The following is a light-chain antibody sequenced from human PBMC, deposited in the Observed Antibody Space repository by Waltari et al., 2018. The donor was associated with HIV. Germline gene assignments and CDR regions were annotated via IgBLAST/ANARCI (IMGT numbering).Light chain of an antibody. V-gene: IGKV3-15*01. CDR2: GAS. CDR1: QSIRGD. Sequence: GLTQSPAILSGSPGERVTLCCRASQSIRGDLAWYQQKPGQSPRILIYGASTRATGVPANVSGSGSGTDFTLNISGLQVDDVVVYYCQHYHSWPGTFGQGTKVEV. J-gene: IGKJ1*01. CDR3: QHYHSWPGT.